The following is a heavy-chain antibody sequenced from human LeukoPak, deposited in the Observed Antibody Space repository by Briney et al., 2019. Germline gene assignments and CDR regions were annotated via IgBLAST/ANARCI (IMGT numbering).Heavy chain of an antibody. V-gene: IGHV4-61*05. CDR3: ARSGYSYEYFGY. D-gene: IGHD5-18*01. CDR1: GGSISSSSYY. Sequence: PSETLSLTCTVSGGSISSSSYYWGWIRQPPGKGLEWIGYIYYSGSTNYNPSLKSRVTISVDTSKNQFSLKLSSVTAADTAVYYCARSGYSYEYFGYWGQGTLVTVSS. CDR2: IYYSGST. J-gene: IGHJ4*02.